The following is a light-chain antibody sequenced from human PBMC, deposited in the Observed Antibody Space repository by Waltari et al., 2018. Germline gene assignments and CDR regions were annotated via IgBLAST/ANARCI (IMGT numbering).Light chain of an antibody. V-gene: IGLV2-11*01. J-gene: IGLJ3*02. CDR3: CSYAGFSWV. CDR1: NSDVGGYKY. Sequence: QSALTQPRSVSGSPGQSVTISCTGTNSDVGGYKYVSWYQLHPGKAPKLRIYDVTKRPSGVSDRFSGSKSGNTASLTISGLQTDDEADYYCCSYAGFSWVFGGGTELTVL. CDR2: DVT.